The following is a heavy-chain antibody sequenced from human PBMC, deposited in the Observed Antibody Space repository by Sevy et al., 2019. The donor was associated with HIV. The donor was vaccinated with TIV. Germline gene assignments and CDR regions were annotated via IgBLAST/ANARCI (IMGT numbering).Heavy chain of an antibody. V-gene: IGHV4-59*01. D-gene: IGHD3-10*01. CDR1: GGSISSYY. J-gene: IGHJ4*02. CDR2: IYYSGST. Sequence: SETLSLTCTVSGGSISSYYWSWIRQPPGKGLEWIGYIYYSGSTKYTPSLKSRVTISVDTSKNQFSLKLSSVTAADTAVYYCARVRGGSGSYYTNYFDYWSQGTLVTVSS. CDR3: ARVRGGSGSYYTNYFDY.